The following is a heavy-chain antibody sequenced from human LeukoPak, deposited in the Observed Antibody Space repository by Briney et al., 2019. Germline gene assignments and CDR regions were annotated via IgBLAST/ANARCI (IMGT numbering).Heavy chain of an antibody. Sequence: GGSLRLSCAASGFSFSDHYMDCVRQAPGKGLEWVGRIRKEDDNYITQYAASVKDRFNVSRDDSKSSLYLHMNSLKVEDTALYYCARVYSSGWEVSDYWGQGTLVTVSS. V-gene: IGHV3-72*01. CDR2: IRKEDDNYIT. CDR1: GFSFSDHY. CDR3: ARVYSSGWEVSDY. J-gene: IGHJ4*02. D-gene: IGHD6-19*01.